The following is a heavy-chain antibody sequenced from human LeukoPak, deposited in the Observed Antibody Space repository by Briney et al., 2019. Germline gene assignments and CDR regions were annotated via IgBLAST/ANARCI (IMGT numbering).Heavy chain of an antibody. CDR1: GYTLTGLS. Sequence: ASVKVSCKVSGYTLTGLSMHWVRQAPGKGLEWMGGFDPEDGETIYAQKFQGRVTMTEDTSTDTAYMELSSLRSEDTAVYYCATAKGYCSSISCPLPDYWGQGTLVTVSS. CDR3: ATAKGYCSSISCPLPDY. J-gene: IGHJ4*02. V-gene: IGHV1-24*01. CDR2: FDPEDGET. D-gene: IGHD2-2*01.